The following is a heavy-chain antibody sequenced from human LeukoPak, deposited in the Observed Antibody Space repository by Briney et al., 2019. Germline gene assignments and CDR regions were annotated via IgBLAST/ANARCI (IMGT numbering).Heavy chain of an antibody. CDR1: GGSISSGRYY. CDR2: IYYSGSP. V-gene: IGHV4-39*07. CDR3: ASRRRIAAAASYWYFDL. Sequence: SETLSLTCTVSGGSISSGRYYWGWIRQPPGKGLEWIGSIYYSGSPYYNPSLKSRVTISVDTSKNQFSLKLSSVTAADTAVYYCASRRRIAAAASYWYFDLWGRGTLVTVSS. D-gene: IGHD6-13*01. J-gene: IGHJ2*01.